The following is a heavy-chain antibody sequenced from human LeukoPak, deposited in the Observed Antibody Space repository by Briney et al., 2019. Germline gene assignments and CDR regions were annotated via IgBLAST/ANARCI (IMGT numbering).Heavy chain of an antibody. V-gene: IGHV3-30*02. J-gene: IGHJ4*02. Sequence: GGSLRLSCAAAGLTFSNYGMHWVRQAPGKGLQWVAYIRYDGRNKYSADSVKGRFTIYRDNSKSTLYLQMNSLRPKDTAVYYCAKGGSNNWSFDNWGQGTLVTVSS. CDR1: GLTFSNYG. CDR2: IRYDGRNK. CDR3: AKGGSNNWSFDN. D-gene: IGHD1-1*01.